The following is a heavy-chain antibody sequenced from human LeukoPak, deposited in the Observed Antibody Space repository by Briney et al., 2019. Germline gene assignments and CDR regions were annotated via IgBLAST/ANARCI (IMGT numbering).Heavy chain of an antibody. J-gene: IGHJ3*02. CDR1: GGTFSSYA. CDR2: IIPIFGTA. Sequence: SVKVSCKASGGTFSSYAISWVRQAPGQGLEWMGGIIPIFGTANYAQKFQGRVTITTDESTSTAYMELSSLRSEDTAVYYCAYLQWELPGAGAFDIWGQGTMVTVSS. CDR3: AYLQWELPGAGAFDI. D-gene: IGHD1-26*01. V-gene: IGHV1-69*05.